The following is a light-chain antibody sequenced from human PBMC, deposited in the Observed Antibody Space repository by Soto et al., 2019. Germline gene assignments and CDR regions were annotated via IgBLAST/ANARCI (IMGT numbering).Light chain of an antibody. V-gene: IGLV1-44*01. CDR2: SNN. CDR1: SSNIGSNP. CDR3: AAWDDSLNAL. J-gene: IGLJ2*01. Sequence: QLVLTQPPSASGTPGQRVTISCSGSSSNIGSNPVNWYQQLPGTAPKLLIYSNNQRPSGVPDRFSGSKSGTSASLAISGLQSEDEADYYCAAWDDSLNALFGGGTKLTVL.